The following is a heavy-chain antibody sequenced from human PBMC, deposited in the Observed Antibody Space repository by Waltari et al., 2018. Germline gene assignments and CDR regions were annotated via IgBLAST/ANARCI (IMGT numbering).Heavy chain of an antibody. Sequence: EVQLVESGGGLVQPGGSLRLSCAASGFTFSSYSMNWVRQAPGKGLEWVSYISSSSSTIYYADSVKGRFTISRDNAKNSLYLQMNSLRAEDTAVYYCARGGGYYDFEMDVWGKGTTVTVSS. V-gene: IGHV3-48*04. D-gene: IGHD3-3*01. J-gene: IGHJ6*04. CDR2: ISSSSSTI. CDR1: GFTFSSYS. CDR3: ARGGGYYDFEMDV.